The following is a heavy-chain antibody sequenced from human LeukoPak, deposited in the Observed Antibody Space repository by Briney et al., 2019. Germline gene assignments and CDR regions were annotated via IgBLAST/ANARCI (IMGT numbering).Heavy chain of an antibody. CDR1: GYTFTSYY. J-gene: IGHJ4*02. CDR3: ASISPLRYFDWLLSNFDY. Sequence: GASVKVSCKASGYTFTSYYMHWVRQAPGQGLEWMGWINPNSGGTNYAQKFQGRVTMTRDTSISTAYMELSRLRSDDTAVYYCASISPLRYFDWLLSNFDYWGQGTLVTVSS. CDR2: INPNSGGT. D-gene: IGHD3-9*01. V-gene: IGHV1-2*02.